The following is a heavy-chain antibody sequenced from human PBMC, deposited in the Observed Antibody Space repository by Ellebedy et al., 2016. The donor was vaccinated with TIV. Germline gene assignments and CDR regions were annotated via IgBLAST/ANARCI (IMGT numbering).Heavy chain of an antibody. CDR1: GFTFSNYS. V-gene: IGHV3-21*01. D-gene: IGHD3-9*01. Sequence: GESLKTSXAASGFTFSNYSMNWVRQAPGKGLEWVSSISSSSSYIYYADSVKGRFIISRDNAKNSLYLQMNSLRAEDTAGYYCARDTSRNYDILTGYYTPYYYGMDVWGQGTTVTVSS. CDR3: ARDTSRNYDILTGYYTPYYYGMDV. CDR2: ISSSSSYI. J-gene: IGHJ6*02.